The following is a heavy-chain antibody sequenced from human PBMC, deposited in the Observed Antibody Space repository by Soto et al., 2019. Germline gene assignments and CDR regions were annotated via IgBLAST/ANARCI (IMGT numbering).Heavy chain of an antibody. CDR2: ISAHNGNT. Sequence: QVHLVQSGAEVKKPGASVKVSCKASGYTFTSYGITWVRQAPGQGLEWMGWISAHNGNTDYEQKLQGRVIVTRDTSTSTAYMELMILRSYDTTVYYCARGRYGDYWGQGALVTVSS. CDR1: GYTFTSYG. V-gene: IGHV1-18*01. J-gene: IGHJ4*02. D-gene: IGHD1-1*01. CDR3: ARGRYGDY.